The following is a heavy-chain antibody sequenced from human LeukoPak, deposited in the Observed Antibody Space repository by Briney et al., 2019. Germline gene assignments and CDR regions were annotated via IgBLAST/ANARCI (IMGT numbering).Heavy chain of an antibody. J-gene: IGHJ4*02. D-gene: IGHD2-15*01. CDR2: NYHSGST. CDR1: GYSISGGYY. V-gene: IGHV4-38-2*02. CDR3: ARDYADCSGGSCYSGPSFL. Sequence: PSETLSLTCTVSGYSISGGYYWGWLRRPPGKGLECVGSNYHSGSTYYKPSLKSRVTISVDTSTNQFSLKLSSVTAADSAVYYCARDYADCSGGSCYSGPSFLWGQGTLVTVSS.